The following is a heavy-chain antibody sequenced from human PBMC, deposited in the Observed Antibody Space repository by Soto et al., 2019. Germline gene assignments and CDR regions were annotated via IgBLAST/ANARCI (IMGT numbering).Heavy chain of an antibody. J-gene: IGHJ6*02. D-gene: IGHD3-10*01. CDR1: GVSFNNNG. V-gene: IGHV1-69*01. CDR2: VSPPFRTS. Sequence: QVQLVQSGAEVKKPGSSVKVSCKTSGVSFNNNGSGWVRQAPGHGLEWMGGVSPPFRTSNYARKFQVRISITADASTGTVNMKLSSLTSEDTAQYYCARVLYYGSGSYSPYGMDVWGQGTTVTVSS. CDR3: ARVLYYGSGSYSPYGMDV.